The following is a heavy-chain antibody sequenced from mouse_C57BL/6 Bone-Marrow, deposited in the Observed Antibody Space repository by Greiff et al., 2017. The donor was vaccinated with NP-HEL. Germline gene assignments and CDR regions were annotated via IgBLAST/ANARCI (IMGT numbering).Heavy chain of an antibody. CDR1: GFSLTSYG. V-gene: IGHV2-2*01. Sequence: QVQLQQSGPGLVQPSQSLSITCTVSGFSLTSYGVHWVRQSPGKGLEWLGVIWSGGSTDYNAAFLSSLGISKDNSTSQVFFKMNRLQADDTAIYFCAPHGAWYAYGGRGTLVSVSA. J-gene: IGHJ3*01. CDR3: APHGAWYAY. CDR2: IWSGGST.